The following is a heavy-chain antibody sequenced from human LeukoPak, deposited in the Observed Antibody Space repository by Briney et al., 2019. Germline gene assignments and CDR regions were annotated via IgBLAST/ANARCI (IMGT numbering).Heavy chain of an antibody. CDR2: ISYHGRSK. D-gene: IGHD2-2*02. Sequence: QAGGSLRLSCAASGFTFSSYAIHWVRQAPGKGLEWVAVISYHGRSKYYADSVKGRFTISRDTSKNTLYLQMNSLRAEDTAVYYCAKGNPDTSFDYWGQGTLVTVSS. CDR3: AKGNPDTSFDY. CDR1: GFTFSSYA. J-gene: IGHJ4*02. V-gene: IGHV3-30*04.